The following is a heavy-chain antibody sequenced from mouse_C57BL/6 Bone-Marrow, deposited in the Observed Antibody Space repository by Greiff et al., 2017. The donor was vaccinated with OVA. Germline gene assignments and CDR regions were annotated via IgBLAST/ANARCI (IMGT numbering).Heavy chain of an antibody. Sequence: VKLQESGAELVMPGASVKLSCKASGYTFTSYWMHWVKQRPGQGLEWIGEIDPSDSYTNYNQKFKGKSTLTVDKSSSAAYMQLSSLTSEDSAVYYCARETAQAGVFDYWGQGTTLTVSS. CDR3: ARETAQAGVFDY. D-gene: IGHD3-2*02. CDR1: GYTFTSYW. J-gene: IGHJ2*01. CDR2: IDPSDSYT. V-gene: IGHV1-69*01.